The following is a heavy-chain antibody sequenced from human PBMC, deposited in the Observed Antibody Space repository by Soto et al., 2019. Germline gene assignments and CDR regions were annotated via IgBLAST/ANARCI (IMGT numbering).Heavy chain of an antibody. V-gene: IGHV4-39*01. CDR2: IYYSGST. CDR3: ARSRGYSYGYSFDY. J-gene: IGHJ4*02. CDR1: GGSISSSSYY. Sequence: SETLSLTCTVAGGSISSSSYYWGWLRQPPGKGLEWIGSIYYSGSTYHNPSLKSRVTISVDTSKNQFSLRLSSVTAADTAVYYCARSRGYSYGYSFDYWGQGTLVTVSS. D-gene: IGHD5-18*01.